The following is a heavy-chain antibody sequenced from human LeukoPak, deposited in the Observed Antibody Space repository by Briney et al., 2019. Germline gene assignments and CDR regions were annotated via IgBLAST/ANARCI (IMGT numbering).Heavy chain of an antibody. CDR3: ARGPRGSLVVVIKVHYYYGMDV. Sequence: SETMSLTCTVSGGSISSSSYYWGWIRQPPGKGLEWIGSIYYSGSTYYNPSLKSRVTISVDTSKNQFSLKLSSVTAADTAVYYCARGPRGSLVVVIKVHYYYGMDVWGQGTTVTVSS. D-gene: IGHD3-22*01. V-gene: IGHV4-39*01. CDR1: GGSISSSSYY. J-gene: IGHJ6*02. CDR2: IYYSGST.